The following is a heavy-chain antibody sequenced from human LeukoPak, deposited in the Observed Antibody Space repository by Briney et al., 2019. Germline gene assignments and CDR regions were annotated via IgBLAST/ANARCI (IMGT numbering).Heavy chain of an antibody. CDR3: AREVEYSGSAFDY. J-gene: IGHJ4*02. V-gene: IGHV3-30*02. CDR2: IRYDGSNK. CDR1: GFTFSSYG. Sequence: GGSLRLSCAASGFTFSSYGMHWVRQAPGKGLEWVAFIRYDGSNKYYADSVKGRFTISRDNSKNTLYLQMNSLRAEDTAVYYCAREVEYSGSAFDYWGQGTLVSVSS. D-gene: IGHD1-26*01.